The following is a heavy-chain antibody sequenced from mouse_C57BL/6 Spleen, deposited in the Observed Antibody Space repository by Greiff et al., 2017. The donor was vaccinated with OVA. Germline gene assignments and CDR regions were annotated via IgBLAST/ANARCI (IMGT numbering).Heavy chain of an antibody. CDR1: GYSITSGYY. Sequence: EVKLQESGPGLVKPSQSLSLTCSVTGYSITSGYYWNWIRQFPGNKLEWMGYISYDGSNNYNPSLKNRISITRDTSKNQFFLKLNSVTTEDTATYYCAREDSSGYVPFAYWGQGTLVTVSA. D-gene: IGHD3-2*02. J-gene: IGHJ3*01. CDR3: AREDSSGYVPFAY. V-gene: IGHV3-6*01. CDR2: ISYDGSN.